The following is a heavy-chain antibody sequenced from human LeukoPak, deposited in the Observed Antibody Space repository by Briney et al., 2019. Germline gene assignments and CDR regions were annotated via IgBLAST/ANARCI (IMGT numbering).Heavy chain of an antibody. CDR2: ISWNSGSI. CDR3: AKGYDTHPSDAFDI. J-gene: IGHJ3*02. V-gene: IGHV3-9*03. D-gene: IGHD3-22*01. Sequence: PGGSLRLSCAASGFTCDDYAMHWVRQAPGKGLEWVSGISWNSGSIGYADSVKGRFTISRDNAKNSLYLQMNSLRAEDMALYYCAKGYDTHPSDAFDIWGQGTMVTVSS. CDR1: GFTCDDYA.